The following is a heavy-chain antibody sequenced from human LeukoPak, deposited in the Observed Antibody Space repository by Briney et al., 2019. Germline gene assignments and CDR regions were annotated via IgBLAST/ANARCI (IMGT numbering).Heavy chain of an antibody. D-gene: IGHD2-2*01. V-gene: IGHV1-2*02. CDR2: INPNSGGT. CDR3: ASGRGYCSSTSCSADDAFDL. Sequence: ASVKVSCKASGYTFTGYYMHWVRQAPGQGLEWMGWINPNSGGTNYAQKFQGRVTMTRDTSISTAYMELSRLRSDDTAVYYCASGRGYCSSTSCSADDAFDLWGQGTMVTVSS. J-gene: IGHJ3*01. CDR1: GYTFTGYY.